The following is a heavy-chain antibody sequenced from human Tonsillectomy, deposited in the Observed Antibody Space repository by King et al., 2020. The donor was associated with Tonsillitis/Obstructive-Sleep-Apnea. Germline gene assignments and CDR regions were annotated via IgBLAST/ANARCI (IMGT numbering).Heavy chain of an antibody. CDR2: INSDGSST. Sequence: VQLVESGGGLVQPGGSLRLSCAASGFTFSSYWMHWVRQAPGKGLVWVSRINSDGSSTSYADSVKGRFTISRDNAKNTLYLQMNSLRAEDTAVYDCAREWAVPAANYYYGMDVWGQGTTVTVSS. CDR1: GFTFSSYW. D-gene: IGHD2-2*01. CDR3: AREWAVPAANYYYGMDV. J-gene: IGHJ6*02. V-gene: IGHV3-74*01.